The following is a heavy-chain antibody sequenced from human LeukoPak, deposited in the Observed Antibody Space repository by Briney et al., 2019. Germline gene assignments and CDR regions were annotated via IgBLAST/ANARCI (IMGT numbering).Heavy chain of an antibody. CDR2: IRQDGSEK. CDR1: GFSFSTYW. V-gene: IGHV3-7*01. CDR3: ARLSAMVRGPEDIFYFEF. J-gene: IGHJ4*02. D-gene: IGHD3-10*01. Sequence: GGSLRLSCATSGFSFSTYWMSWVRQPPGKGLEWVGNIRQDGSEKYYVDSVKGRFTISRDIAKQSVFLQMNSLRAEDTAVYYCARLSAMVRGPEDIFYFEFWGLGTLVTVSA.